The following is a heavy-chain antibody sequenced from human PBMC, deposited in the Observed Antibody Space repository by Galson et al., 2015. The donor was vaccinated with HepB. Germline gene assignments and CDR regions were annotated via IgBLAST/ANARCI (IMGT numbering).Heavy chain of an antibody. CDR1: GFTFSSYD. CDR3: ARDFITIFGVDHAPLDY. V-gene: IGHV3-33*01. D-gene: IGHD3-3*01. CDR2: IWYDGSNK. J-gene: IGHJ4*02. Sequence: LRLSCAASGFTFSSYDMHWVRQAPGKGLEWVAVIWYDGSNKYYADSVKGRFTISRDNSKNTLYLQMNSLRAEDTAVYYCARDFITIFGVDHAPLDYWGQGTLVTVSS.